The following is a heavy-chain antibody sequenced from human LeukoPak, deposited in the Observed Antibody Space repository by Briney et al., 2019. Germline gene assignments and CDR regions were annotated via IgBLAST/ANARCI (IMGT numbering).Heavy chain of an antibody. Sequence: GGALEISWKGSGCIFTRYWIGWVRQVPGKGLEWVGIIYPGESDTRYSPSFQGQDTITAEKSISTTAQEWSPLNASDTAMYYRARRSYYGSGIYVHFDNWGQGTLVTVSS. CDR2: IYPGESDT. D-gene: IGHD3-10*01. CDR3: ARRSYYGSGIYVHFDN. CDR1: GCIFTRYW. V-gene: IGHV5-51*01. J-gene: IGHJ4*02.